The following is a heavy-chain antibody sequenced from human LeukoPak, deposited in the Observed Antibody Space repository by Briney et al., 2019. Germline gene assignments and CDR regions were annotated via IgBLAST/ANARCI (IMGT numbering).Heavy chain of an antibody. CDR3: ARDYADYVGYFFFDY. CDR1: GFTFNNYA. J-gene: IGHJ4*02. CDR2: ISSGGETT. Sequence: GGSLRLSCAASGFTFNNYAMNWVRQAPGKGLEWVSSISSGGETTYYADSAKGRSTISRDNSQNTLYLQMNSLRAEDTAVYYCARDYADYVGYFFFDYWGQGTLVTVSS. V-gene: IGHV3-23*01. D-gene: IGHD4-17*01.